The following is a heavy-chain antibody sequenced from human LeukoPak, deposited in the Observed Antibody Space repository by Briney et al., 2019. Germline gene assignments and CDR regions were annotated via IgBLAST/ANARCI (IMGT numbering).Heavy chain of an antibody. D-gene: IGHD6-13*01. CDR3: ARVKYSSSWYGGNWFDP. Sequence: GGSLRLSCAASGFTFTSYAMNWVRQAPGKGLEWVSSISGSGGRTYYADSVKGRFTISRDNSKNTVYLQMNSLTAEDTAVYYCARVKYSSSWYGGNWFDPWGQGTLVTVSS. CDR2: ISGSGGRT. CDR1: GFTFTSYA. J-gene: IGHJ5*02. V-gene: IGHV3-23*01.